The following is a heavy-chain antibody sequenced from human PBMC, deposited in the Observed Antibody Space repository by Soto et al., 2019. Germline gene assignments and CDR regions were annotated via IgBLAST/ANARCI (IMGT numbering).Heavy chain of an antibody. CDR3: ARGGAWTPEGLGY. V-gene: IGHV3-30-3*01. CDR1: GFTFSSFA. CDR2: ISSDVVNY. J-gene: IGHJ4*02. Sequence: ESGGGVVQPGRSLRLSCAASGFTFSSFAMHWVRQAPGKGLEWLAVISSDVVNYYYAESVKGRFTISRDNSKNTLYLQMNSLRNEDTAGYYGARGGAWTPEGLGYWGQGTLVTVSS. D-gene: IGHD2-15*01.